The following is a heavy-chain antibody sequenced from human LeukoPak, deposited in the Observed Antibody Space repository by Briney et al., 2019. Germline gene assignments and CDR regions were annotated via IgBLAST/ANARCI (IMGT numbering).Heavy chain of an antibody. D-gene: IGHD3-9*01. CDR1: GFTVSNKY. CDR2: IYSDGRT. V-gene: IGHV3-53*01. Sequence: PGGSLRLSCAASGFTVSNKYMTWVRQAPGKGLEWVSLIYSDGRTYYADSVKGRFTISRDNSKNTLYLQMNSLRAEDTAVYYCAKFDQPFDYWGQGTLVTVSS. J-gene: IGHJ4*02. CDR3: AKFDQPFDY.